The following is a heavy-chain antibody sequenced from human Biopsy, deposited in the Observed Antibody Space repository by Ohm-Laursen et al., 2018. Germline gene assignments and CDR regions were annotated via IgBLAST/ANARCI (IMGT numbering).Heavy chain of an antibody. V-gene: IGHV4-4*07. D-gene: IGHD3-22*01. CDR2: IYPGGST. CDR1: GGDINNHY. CDR3: ASVVLGPTNDAFDL. Sequence: TLSLTCNVSGGDINNHYWSWIRQPAGKGLEWIGRIYPGGSTNYNPPLKIRVTMSVETSKKQLSLRLMSVTAADTAMYYCASVVLGPTNDAFDLWGQGTMVVVSS. J-gene: IGHJ3*01.